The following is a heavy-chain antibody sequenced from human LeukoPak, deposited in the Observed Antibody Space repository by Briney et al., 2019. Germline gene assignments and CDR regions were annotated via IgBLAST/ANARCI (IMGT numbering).Heavy chain of an antibody. D-gene: IGHD2-15*01. Sequence: GGSLRLTCAASGFTFNSYAVHWVRQAPGKGLEWVAVISYDGSINFYAASVRGRFTISRDNSKNTLYLQMNSLRTEDTALYFCARDRRYCSGGSCYFDYFFDYWGQGTLVTVSS. J-gene: IGHJ4*02. CDR3: ARDRRYCSGGSCYFDYFFDY. CDR2: ISYDGSIN. V-gene: IGHV3-30-3*01. CDR1: GFTFNSYA.